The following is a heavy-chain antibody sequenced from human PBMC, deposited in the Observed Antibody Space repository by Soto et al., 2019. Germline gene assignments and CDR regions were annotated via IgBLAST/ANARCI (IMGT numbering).Heavy chain of an antibody. D-gene: IGHD3-3*01. CDR3: ARGGQDFWSGPFDS. CDR1: GGSISNYY. V-gene: IGHV4-4*07. CDR2: IDTSGST. Sequence: KPSETLSLTCTVSGGSISNYYCNWIRQPAGKGLEWIGRIDTSGSTNYNPSLKSRVTMSVDTSKQEFSLKFSSVTAADTALYYCARGGQDFWSGPFDSWGPGTLVTVSS. J-gene: IGHJ4*01.